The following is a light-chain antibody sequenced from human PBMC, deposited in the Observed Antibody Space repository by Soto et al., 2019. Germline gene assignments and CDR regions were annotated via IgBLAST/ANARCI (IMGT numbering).Light chain of an antibody. J-gene: IGLJ3*02. V-gene: IGLV2-14*03. CDR3: SSYTTISTLV. CDR1: SSDVGAYNY. CDR2: DVT. Sequence: QSALTQPASVSGSPGQSITISCTGTSSDVGAYNYVSWYQQLPDKAPKLMIYDVTYRPSGVSNRFSGSKSGNTASLTISGLQAEDEADYFCSSYTTISTLVFGGGTKVTVL.